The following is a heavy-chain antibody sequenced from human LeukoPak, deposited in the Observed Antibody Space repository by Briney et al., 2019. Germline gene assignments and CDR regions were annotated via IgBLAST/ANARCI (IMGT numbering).Heavy chain of an antibody. V-gene: IGHV3-21*01. D-gene: IGHD5-24*01. Sequence: GGSLRLSCAASGFTFSSYSMNWVRQAPGKGLEWVSSISSSSSYIYYADSVKGRFTISRDNAKNSLYLQMNSLRAVDTAVYYCASEMATKYYYYYMDVWAKGPRSPSP. J-gene: IGHJ6*03. CDR1: GFTFSSYS. CDR3: ASEMATKYYYYYMDV. CDR2: ISSSSSYI.